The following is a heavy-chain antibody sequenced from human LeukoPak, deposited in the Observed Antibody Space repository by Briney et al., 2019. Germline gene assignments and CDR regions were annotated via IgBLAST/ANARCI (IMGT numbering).Heavy chain of an antibody. J-gene: IGHJ4*02. Sequence: SETLSLTCTVSGGSISSSSYYWGWIRQPPGKGLEWIGSIFYRGSTLYSPSLKSRVTMSVDTSKNQFSLKLSSVTAADTAVYYCARGEPYSGGWYIYWGQGTLVTVSS. D-gene: IGHD6-19*01. CDR3: ARGEPYSGGWYIY. CDR2: IFYRGST. CDR1: GGSISSSSYY. V-gene: IGHV4-39*01.